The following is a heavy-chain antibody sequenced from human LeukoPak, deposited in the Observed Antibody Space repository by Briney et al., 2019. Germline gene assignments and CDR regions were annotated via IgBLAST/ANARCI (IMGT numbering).Heavy chain of an antibody. D-gene: IGHD2-21*02. Sequence: GGSLRLSCAASGFTFSSYAMHWARQAPGKGLEWVAVISYDVSNKYYADSVKGRFTISRDNSENTLYLQMNSLRAEDTAVYSCAKGAVTDPYGMDVWGQGTTVTVSS. CDR2: ISYDVSNK. J-gene: IGHJ6*02. V-gene: IGHV3-30*04. CDR3: AKGAVTDPYGMDV. CDR1: GFTFSSYA.